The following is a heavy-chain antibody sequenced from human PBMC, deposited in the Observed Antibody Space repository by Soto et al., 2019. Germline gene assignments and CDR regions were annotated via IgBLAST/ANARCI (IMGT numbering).Heavy chain of an antibody. CDR2: IYWDDDK. CDR3: LYRAVPPRGGYYFDY. V-gene: IGHV2-5*02. CDR1: GFSLTPSGVG. Sequence: QITLKESGPTLVKPTQTLTLTCTFSGFSLTPSGVGVGWIRQPPGKALEWLALIYWDDDKRYSPSLKSRLTITRDASKNQVVLTMTNMDPVDTATYYCLYRAVPPRGGYYFDYWGQGTLVSVSS. J-gene: IGHJ4*02. D-gene: IGHD5-12*01.